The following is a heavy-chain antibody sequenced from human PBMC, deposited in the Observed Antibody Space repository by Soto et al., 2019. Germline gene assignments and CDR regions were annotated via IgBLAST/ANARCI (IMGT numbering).Heavy chain of an antibody. CDR2: IIPILGIA. V-gene: IGHV1-69*04. J-gene: IGHJ6*02. CDR1: GGTFSSYT. CDR3: ARDPRWEGYYYYYGMDV. Sequence: GASVKVSCKASGGTFSSYTISWVRQAPGQRLEWMGRIIPILGIANYAQKYQGRVTITADKSTSTAYMELSSLRSEDTAVYYCARDPRWEGYYYYYGMDVWGQGTTVTVSS. D-gene: IGHD1-26*01.